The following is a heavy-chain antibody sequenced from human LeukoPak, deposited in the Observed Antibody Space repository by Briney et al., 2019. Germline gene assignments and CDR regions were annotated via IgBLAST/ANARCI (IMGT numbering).Heavy chain of an antibody. CDR3: AIQWGYSYGYVPC. CDR1: GFSINTVYY. D-gene: IGHD5-18*01. V-gene: IGHV4-38-2*01. Sequence: SETLSLTCAVSGFSINTVYYWGWFRQPPGKGMEWIATIYHSGSAYYNPSLKSRVTISVDTSMNQFAVKLSSVTAADTAMFYCAIQWGYSYGYVPCWGQATLVTVSS. J-gene: IGHJ4*02. CDR2: IYHSGSA.